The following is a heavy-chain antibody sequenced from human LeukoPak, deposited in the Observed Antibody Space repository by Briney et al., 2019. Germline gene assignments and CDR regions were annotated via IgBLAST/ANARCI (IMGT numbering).Heavy chain of an antibody. CDR2: IYSGGST. Sequence: GGSLRLSCAASGFTFSSYAMSWVRQAPGKGLEWVSVIYSGGSTYYADSVKGRFTISRDNSKNTLYLQMNSLRAEDTAVYYCARDRGYCSGGSCYLAAYYGMDVWGQGTTVTVSS. D-gene: IGHD2-15*01. CDR1: GFTFSSYA. J-gene: IGHJ6*02. CDR3: ARDRGYCSGGSCYLAAYYGMDV. V-gene: IGHV3-53*01.